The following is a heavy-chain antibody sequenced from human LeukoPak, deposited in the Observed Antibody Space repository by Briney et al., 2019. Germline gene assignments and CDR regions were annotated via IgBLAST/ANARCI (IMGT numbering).Heavy chain of an antibody. Sequence: GGSLRLSCAASGFTFSSYAMHWVRQAPGKGLEWVAVISYDGSNKYYADSVKGRFTISRDNSKNTLYLQMNSLRAEDTAVYYCARDSPGPAAFDIWGQGTMVTVSS. V-gene: IGHV3-30-3*01. J-gene: IGHJ3*02. CDR2: ISYDGSNK. CDR3: ARDSPGPAAFDI. CDR1: GFTFSSYA.